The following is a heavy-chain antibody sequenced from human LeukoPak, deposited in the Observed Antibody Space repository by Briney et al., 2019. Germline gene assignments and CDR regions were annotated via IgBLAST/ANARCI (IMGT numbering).Heavy chain of an antibody. J-gene: IGHJ5*02. CDR3: ARNKGLSGDYIRWFDP. V-gene: IGHV1-69*13. Sequence: GASVKVSCKASGGTFSSYGISWVRQAPGQGLEWMGEIIPIFGTADYAQKFQGRVTITADESTSTAYMELGSLRSEDTAVYYCARNKGLSGDYIRWFDPWGQGTLVTVSS. CDR2: IIPIFGTA. D-gene: IGHD4-17*01. CDR1: GGTFSSYG.